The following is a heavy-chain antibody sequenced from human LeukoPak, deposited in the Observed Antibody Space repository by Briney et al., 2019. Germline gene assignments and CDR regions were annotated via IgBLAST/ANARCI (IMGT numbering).Heavy chain of an antibody. J-gene: IGHJ5*02. Sequence: GASVKVSCKASGYTFTSYDINWVRQATGQGLEWMGWMNPNSGNTGYAQKFQGRVTMTRTTCISTPYMELSSLRSEDTAVYYCARARWGSDWFDPWGQGTLVTVSS. V-gene: IGHV1-8*01. CDR2: MNPNSGNT. CDR1: GYTFTSYD. CDR3: ARARWGSDWFDP. D-gene: IGHD3-16*01.